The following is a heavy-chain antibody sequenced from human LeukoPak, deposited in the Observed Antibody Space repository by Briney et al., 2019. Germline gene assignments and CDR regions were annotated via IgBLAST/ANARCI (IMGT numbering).Heavy chain of an antibody. CDR3: ARDLTYYGSGSYLGAYDY. V-gene: IGHV4-4*07. J-gene: IGHJ4*02. CDR1: GGSISSYY. Sequence: PSETLSLTCTVSGGSISSYYWSWIRQPAGKGLEWIGRIYTSGSTDYNPSLKSRVTMSVDTSKNQFSLKLSSVTAADTAVYYCARDLTYYGSGSYLGAYDYWGQGTLVTVSS. CDR2: IYTSGST. D-gene: IGHD3-10*01.